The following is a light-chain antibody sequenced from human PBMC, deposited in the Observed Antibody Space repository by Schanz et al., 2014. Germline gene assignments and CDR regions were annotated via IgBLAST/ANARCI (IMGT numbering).Light chain of an antibody. J-gene: IGLJ1*01. V-gene: IGLV2-23*02. CDR3: CSYAGSGLYV. CDR2: DVS. CDR1: SSDVGKYNL. Sequence: QSALTQPASVSGSPGQSITISCTGTSSDVGKYNLVSWYQQHPGKVPKLMIHDVSNRPSGVSNRFSGSKSGNTASLTISGLQAEDEADYYCCSYAGSGLYVFGTGTKLTVL.